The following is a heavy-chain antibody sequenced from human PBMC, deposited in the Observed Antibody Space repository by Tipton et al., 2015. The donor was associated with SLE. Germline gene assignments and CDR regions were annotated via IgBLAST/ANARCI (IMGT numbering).Heavy chain of an antibody. J-gene: IGHJ5*02. D-gene: IGHD3-10*01. CDR3: ASAKFGELWRFDP. CDR2: INPSGGST. CDR1: GYTFTSYY. Sequence: QSGPEVKKPGASVKVSCKASGYTFTSYYMHWVRQAPGQGLEWMGIINPSGGSTSYAQKFQGRVTMTRDTSTSTVYMELSSVTAADTAVYYCASAKFGELWRFDPWGQGTLVTVSS. V-gene: IGHV1-46*01.